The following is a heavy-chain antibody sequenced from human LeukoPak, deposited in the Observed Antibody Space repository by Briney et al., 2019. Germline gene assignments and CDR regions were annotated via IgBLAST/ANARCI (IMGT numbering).Heavy chain of an antibody. CDR1: GFTVSSNY. J-gene: IGHJ6*03. V-gene: IGHV3-53*05. D-gene: IGHD3-3*01. CDR2: IYSGGNT. Sequence: GGSLRLSCAASGFTVSSNYMSWVRQAPGKGLEWVSVIYSGGNTYYADSVKGRFTISRDNSKNTLYLQMNSLRAEDTAMYYCAKDTGLEWFPYYYYMDVWGEGTTVTVSS. CDR3: AKDTGLEWFPYYYYMDV.